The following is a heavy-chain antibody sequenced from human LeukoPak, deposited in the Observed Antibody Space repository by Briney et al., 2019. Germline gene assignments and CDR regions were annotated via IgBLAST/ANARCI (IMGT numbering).Heavy chain of an antibody. CDR1: GYSISSGYY. V-gene: IGHV4-38-2*02. CDR3: ARDTASSFEY. D-gene: IGHD6-19*01. Sequence: KPSETLSLTCSVSGYSISSGYYWGWIRQPPGKGLEWIGNIYHDGNTYYNPSLKSRVTISVDTSKNQFSLRLSSVTAADTAVYYCARDTASSFEYWGQGTLVTVSS. CDR2: IYHDGNT. J-gene: IGHJ4*02.